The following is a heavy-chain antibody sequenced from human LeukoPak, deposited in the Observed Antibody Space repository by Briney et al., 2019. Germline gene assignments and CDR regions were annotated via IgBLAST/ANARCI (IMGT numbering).Heavy chain of an antibody. V-gene: IGHV4-34*01. CDR2: INHSGST. Sequence: SETLSLTCAVYGGSFSGYYWSWIRQPPGKGLEWIGEINHSGSTNYNPSLKSRVTISVDTSKNQFSLKLSSVTAADTAVYYCARVRGMATNYYFDYWGQGTLVTVSS. J-gene: IGHJ4*02. CDR1: GGSFSGYY. CDR3: ARVRGMATNYYFDY. D-gene: IGHD5-24*01.